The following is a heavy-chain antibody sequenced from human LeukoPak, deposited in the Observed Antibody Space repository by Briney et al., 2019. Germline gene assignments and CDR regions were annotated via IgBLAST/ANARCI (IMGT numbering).Heavy chain of an antibody. CDR1: GYTFSSYD. CDR3: ARDRFRLVVKSWSLSY. V-gene: IGHV1-8*01. Sequence: ASVKVSCKASGYTFSSYDINWVRQATGQGLEWMGWMNPNSGNTGYAQKFQGRATMTRNTSISTAYLELSSLRSEDTAVYYCARDRFRLVVKSWSLSYWGQGTLVTVSS. J-gene: IGHJ4*02. CDR2: MNPNSGNT. D-gene: IGHD3-22*01.